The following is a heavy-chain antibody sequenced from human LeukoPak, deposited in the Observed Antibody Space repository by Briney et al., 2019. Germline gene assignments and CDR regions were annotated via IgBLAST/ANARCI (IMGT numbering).Heavy chain of an antibody. Sequence: SGPTLVKPTQTLTLTCTFSGFSLSSSGVGVGWIRQPPGKALEWLALVYWDDDKRYSPFLKSRLTITKDTSKKQVVLTMTSMHPVDTATCYCAHSYYLGSASYNNPFDYWGQGTLVTVSS. D-gene: IGHD3-10*01. J-gene: IGHJ4*02. CDR2: VYWDDDK. V-gene: IGHV2-5*02. CDR3: AHSYYLGSASYNNPFDY. CDR1: GFSLSSSGVG.